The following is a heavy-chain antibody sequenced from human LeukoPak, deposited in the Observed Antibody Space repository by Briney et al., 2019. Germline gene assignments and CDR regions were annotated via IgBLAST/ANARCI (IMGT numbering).Heavy chain of an antibody. J-gene: IGHJ4*02. D-gene: IGHD3-22*01. V-gene: IGHV3-23*01. CDR3: AKDPPYYDSSGYTSGYFDY. Sequence: GGSLRVSCAASGFTFSSYAMSWVRQAPGNGLEWVSAISGSGGSTYYADSVKGRFTISRDNSKNTLYLQMNSLRAEDTAVYYCAKDPPYYDSSGYTSGYFDYWGQGTLVTVSS. CDR2: ISGSGGST. CDR1: GFTFSSYA.